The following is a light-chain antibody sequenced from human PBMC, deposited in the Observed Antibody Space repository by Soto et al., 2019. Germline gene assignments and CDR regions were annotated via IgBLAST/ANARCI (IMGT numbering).Light chain of an antibody. CDR1: SRDVGSYNL. CDR2: EVT. CDR3: SSYASGSTFYV. V-gene: IGLV2-23*02. J-gene: IGLJ1*01. Sequence: QSALTQPASVSGSPGQSITISCTGTSRDVGSYNLVSWYQQHPGKAPKLMIYEVTKRPSGVSNRFSGSKSGNTASLTISGLQAEDEADYYCSSYASGSTFYVFGTGTKLTVL.